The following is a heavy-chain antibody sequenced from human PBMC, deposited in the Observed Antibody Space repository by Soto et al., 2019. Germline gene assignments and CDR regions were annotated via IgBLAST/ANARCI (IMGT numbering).Heavy chain of an antibody. J-gene: IGHJ4*02. V-gene: IGHV1-24*01. Sequence: ASVKVSCKVSGYTLTELSMHWVRQAPGKGLEWMGGFDPEDGETIYAQKFQGRVTMTEDTSTDTAYMELSSLRSEDTAVYYCATLYPSSYYDILTGLGGGFDYWGQGTLVTVSS. CDR1: GYTLTELS. D-gene: IGHD3-9*01. CDR2: FDPEDGET. CDR3: ATLYPSSYYDILTGLGGGFDY.